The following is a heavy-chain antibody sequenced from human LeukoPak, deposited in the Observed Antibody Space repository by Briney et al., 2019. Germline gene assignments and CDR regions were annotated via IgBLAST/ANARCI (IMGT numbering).Heavy chain of an antibody. V-gene: IGHV6-1*01. CDR3: ARGSGYDSCTAVARTYYFDY. J-gene: IGHJ4*02. CDR1: GDSVSSNSAA. D-gene: IGHD5-12*01. CDR2: IYYRSKWYN. Sequence: SQTLSLTCAISGDSVSSNSAAWNWIRQSPSRGLEWLGRIYYRSKWYNDYSVSVKSRITINPDTSKNQFSLQLNSVTPEDTAVYYCARGSGYDSCTAVARTYYFDYWGQGTLVTVSS.